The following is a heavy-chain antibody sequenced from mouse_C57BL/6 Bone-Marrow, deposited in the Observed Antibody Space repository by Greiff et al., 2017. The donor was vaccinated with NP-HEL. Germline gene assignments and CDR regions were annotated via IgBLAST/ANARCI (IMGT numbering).Heavy chain of an antibody. CDR2: IDPENGDT. CDR1: GFNIKDDY. CDR3: TTDPLPC. Sequence: EVQRVESGAELVRPGASVKLSCTASGFNIKDDYMHWVKQRPEQGLEWIGWIDPENGDTEYASKFQGKATITADTSSNTAYLQLSSQTSEDTAVYYCTTDPLPCWGQGTTLTVSS. J-gene: IGHJ2*01. V-gene: IGHV14-4*01.